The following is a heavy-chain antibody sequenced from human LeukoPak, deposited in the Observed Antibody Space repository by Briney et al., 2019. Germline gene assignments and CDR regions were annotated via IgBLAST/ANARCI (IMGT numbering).Heavy chain of an antibody. CDR3: ARGKSSPHAFDI. Sequence: SETLSLTCTVSGGSISSYYWSWIRQPPGKGLEWIGYIYYSGSTNYNPSLKSRVTISVDTSKNQFSLKLTSVTAADTAVYYCARGKSSPHAFDIWGQGTMVTVSS. CDR1: GGSISSYY. V-gene: IGHV4-59*12. CDR2: IYYSGST. J-gene: IGHJ3*02.